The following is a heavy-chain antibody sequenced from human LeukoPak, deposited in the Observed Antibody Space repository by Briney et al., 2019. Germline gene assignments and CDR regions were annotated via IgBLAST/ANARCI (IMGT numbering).Heavy chain of an antibody. J-gene: IGHJ5*02. Sequence: SETLSLTCAVYGGSFSGYYWSWIRQPPGKGLEWIGEMNHSGSTNYNPSLKSRVTISVDTSKNQFSLKLGSVTAADTAVYYCARGITKRDIVVVPAARANWFDPWGQGTLVTVSS. CDR3: ARGITKRDIVVVPAARANWFDP. CDR2: MNHSGST. CDR1: GGSFSGYY. V-gene: IGHV4-34*01. D-gene: IGHD2-2*01.